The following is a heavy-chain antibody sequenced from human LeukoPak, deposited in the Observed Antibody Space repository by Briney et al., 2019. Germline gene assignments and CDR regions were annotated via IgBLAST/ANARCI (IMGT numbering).Heavy chain of an antibody. CDR2: INHSGST. CDR3: ARGRRVFGVVIIQGSFDY. CDR1: GGSFSGYY. V-gene: IGHV4-34*01. Sequence: PSETLSLTCAVYGGSFSGYYWSWIRQPPGKGLEWIGEINHSGSTNYNPSLKSRVTISVDTSKNQFSLKLSSVTAADTAVYYCARGRRVFGVVIIQGSFDYWGQGTLVTVSS. J-gene: IGHJ4*02. D-gene: IGHD3-3*01.